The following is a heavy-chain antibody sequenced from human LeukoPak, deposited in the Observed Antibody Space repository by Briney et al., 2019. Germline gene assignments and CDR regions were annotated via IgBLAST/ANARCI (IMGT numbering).Heavy chain of an antibody. Sequence: PGGSLRLSCAASGFTFSSYWMHWVRQAPGKGLEWVSAISGSGGSTYYADSVKGRFTISRDNSKNTLYLQMNSLRAEDTAVYYCANYDYGDYADYWGQGTLVTVSS. CDR3: ANYDYGDYADY. CDR2: ISGSGGST. CDR1: GFTFSSYW. J-gene: IGHJ4*02. V-gene: IGHV3-23*01. D-gene: IGHD4-17*01.